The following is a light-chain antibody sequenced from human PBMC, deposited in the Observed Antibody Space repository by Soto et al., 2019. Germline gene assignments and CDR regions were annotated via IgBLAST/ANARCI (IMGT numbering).Light chain of an antibody. CDR1: QGIRND. V-gene: IGKV1-6*01. CDR3: LQDYNSPRT. J-gene: IGKJ1*01. CDR2: AAS. Sequence: AIQMTQSPSSLSASVGDRVTITCRASQGIRNDLGWYQQKPGKAPKLLIYAASSLQSGVPSRFSGSGSGTDFTLTISNLQPEDFETYYCLQDYNSPRTFGQGTKVEIK.